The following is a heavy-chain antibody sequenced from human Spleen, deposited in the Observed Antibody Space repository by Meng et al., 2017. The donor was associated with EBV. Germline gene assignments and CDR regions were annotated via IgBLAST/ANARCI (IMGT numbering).Heavy chain of an antibody. CDR3: ARDVRPLGDLGL. D-gene: IGHD3-16*01. Sequence: HVQLQESGPGLVKPSETLSLICTVCCASVTSVNFSGTWIWQPPEKGLEWVGSIDHSGSTDYNPSLKSRVTISVDTSNNQISLDLNSVTAADTAVYFCARDVRPLGDLGLWGQGTLVTVSS. J-gene: IGHJ4*02. CDR2: IDHSGST. CDR1: CASVTSVNFS. V-gene: IGHV4-61*01.